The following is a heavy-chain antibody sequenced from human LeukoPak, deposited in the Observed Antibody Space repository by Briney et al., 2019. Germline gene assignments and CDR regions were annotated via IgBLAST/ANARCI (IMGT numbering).Heavy chain of an antibody. D-gene: IGHD3-10*01. CDR3: ARANYYGSGKKDLDY. Sequence: ASVKVSCKASGYTFTTYDINWVRQATARGREWIRWMNPNSGNTGYAQKFQGRVTMTRNTSMSTAYMELNSLRSEDTAVYYCARANYYGSGKKDLDYWGQGTLVTVSS. CDR1: GYTFTTYD. J-gene: IGHJ4*02. CDR2: MNPNSGNT. V-gene: IGHV1-8*01.